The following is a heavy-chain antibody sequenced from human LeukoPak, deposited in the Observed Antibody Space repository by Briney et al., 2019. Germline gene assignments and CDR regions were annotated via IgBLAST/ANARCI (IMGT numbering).Heavy chain of an antibody. D-gene: IGHD3-22*01. V-gene: IGHV3-74*01. J-gene: IGHJ5*02. Sequence: GESLRLSCAASGFTFSRYWIHWVRQAPGKGLEWVSRINPDGSTTTYADSVKGRFTISRDNAKNTVYLQMNSLRAEDTAVYYCTRVLSGSWDWFDPWGQGTLVTVSS. CDR2: INPDGSTT. CDR3: TRVLSGSWDWFDP. CDR1: GFTFSRYW.